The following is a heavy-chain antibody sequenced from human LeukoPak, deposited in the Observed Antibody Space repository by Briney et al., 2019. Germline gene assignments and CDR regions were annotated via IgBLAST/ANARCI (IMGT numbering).Heavy chain of an antibody. Sequence: PGGSLRLSCAASGFTVSSNYMSWVRQAPGKGLEWVSVIYSGGSTYYVDSVEGRFIISRDNSKNTVYLQMNRLRAEDTAVYYCARGGSWFGEFRWWYMDVWGKGTTVTVSS. J-gene: IGHJ6*03. D-gene: IGHD3-10*01. CDR1: GFTVSSNY. CDR3: ARGGSWFGEFRWWYMDV. CDR2: IYSGGST. V-gene: IGHV3-53*01.